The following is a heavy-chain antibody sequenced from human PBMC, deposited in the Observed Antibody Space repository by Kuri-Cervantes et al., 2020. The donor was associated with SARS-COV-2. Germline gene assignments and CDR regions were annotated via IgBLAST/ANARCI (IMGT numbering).Heavy chain of an antibody. V-gene: IGHV3-21*04. CDR3: ARGAAIPAADFDY. D-gene: IGHD2-2*01. Sequence: GESLKISCAASGFTFSSYSMNWVRQAPGKGLEWVSSISSSSSYIYYADSVKGRFTISRDNAKDSLYLQMNSLRAEDTAVYYCARGAAIPAADFDYWGQGTLVTVSS. CDR1: GFTFSSYS. J-gene: IGHJ4*02. CDR2: ISSSSSYI.